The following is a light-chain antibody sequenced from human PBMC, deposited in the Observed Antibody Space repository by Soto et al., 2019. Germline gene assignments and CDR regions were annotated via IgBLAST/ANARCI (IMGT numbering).Light chain of an antibody. CDR1: SSDVGAYDY. J-gene: IGLJ1*01. CDR3: SSHTSSSTRV. CDR2: EVS. Sequence: QSVLTQPASVSGSPGQSITISCTGTSSDVGAYDYVSWYQQHPDKAPKLMIYEVSNRPSGVSNRFSGSKSVNTATLSFSGFQADVEADYYCSSHTSSSTRVFGTGTKVTVL. V-gene: IGLV2-14*03.